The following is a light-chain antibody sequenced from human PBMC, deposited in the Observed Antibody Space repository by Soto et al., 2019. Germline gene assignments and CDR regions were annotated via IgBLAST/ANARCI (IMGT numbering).Light chain of an antibody. CDR1: QSLLHSNGYHY. CDR3: IQAVPTPRT. V-gene: IGKV2-28*01. CDR2: AGS. J-gene: IGKJ2*01. Sequence: IVMTQSPLSLSVTPGEPASISCRSSQSLLHSNGYHYLDWYLQKPGQSPQLLIYAGSNRASGVPYRLSGSGAATDFTLKISRVESEDVGTYYCIQAVPTPRTFGPGTKLEIK.